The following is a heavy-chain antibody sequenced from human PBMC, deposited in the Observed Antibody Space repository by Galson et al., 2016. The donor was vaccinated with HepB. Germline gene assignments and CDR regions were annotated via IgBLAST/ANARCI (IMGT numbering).Heavy chain of an antibody. D-gene: IGHD3-10*01. V-gene: IGHV4-34*01. Sequence: SETLSLTCTVYSGSFSGYSWSWIRQPPGKGLEWIGEVNHSGSTNYNPSLKSRVTVSVDTTKMHFSLNMRSVTAADPAVYYCVRERQFGSGPFGMDVWGQGTTVTVSS. CDR2: VNHSGST. J-gene: IGHJ6*02. CDR1: SGSFSGYS. CDR3: VRERQFGSGPFGMDV.